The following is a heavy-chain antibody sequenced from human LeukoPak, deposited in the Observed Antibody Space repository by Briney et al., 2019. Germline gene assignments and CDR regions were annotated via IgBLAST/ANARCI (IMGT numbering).Heavy chain of an antibody. CDR2: ISGSGGST. CDR1: GFTFSDFT. Sequence: GGSLRLSCAASGFTFSDFTMNWVRQAPGKGLEWVSAISGSGGSTYYADPVKGRFTISRDNSKNTLYLQMNSLRAEDTAVYYCAKDEGGLITMIVVVTTFDYWGQGTLVTVSS. V-gene: IGHV3-23*01. D-gene: IGHD3-22*01. CDR3: AKDEGGLITMIVVVTTFDY. J-gene: IGHJ4*02.